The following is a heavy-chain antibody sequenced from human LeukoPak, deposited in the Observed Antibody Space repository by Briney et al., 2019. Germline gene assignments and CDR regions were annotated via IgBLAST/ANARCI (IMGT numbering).Heavy chain of an antibody. CDR3: AIPHCGGDCYPMAGLDY. CDR2: ISYDGSNK. CDR1: GFIFSSYG. Sequence: PGGSLRLSCAASGFIFSSYGMHWVRQAPGKGLEWVAVISYDGSNKYYADSVKGRFTISRDNSKNTLYLQMNSLRTEDTAVYYCAIPHCGGDCYPMAGLDYWGQGTLVTVSS. J-gene: IGHJ4*02. V-gene: IGHV3-30*03. D-gene: IGHD2-21*02.